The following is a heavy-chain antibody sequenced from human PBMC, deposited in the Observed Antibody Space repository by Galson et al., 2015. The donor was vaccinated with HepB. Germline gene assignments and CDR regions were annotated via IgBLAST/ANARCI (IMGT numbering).Heavy chain of an antibody. CDR1: GFTFSDYY. CDR3: ARVRSYDILTGYYESASLDY. J-gene: IGHJ4*02. D-gene: IGHD3-9*01. CDR2: ISSSSSYT. Sequence: SLRLSCAASGFTFSDYYMSWIRQAPGKGLGWVSYISSSSSYTNYADSVKGRFTISRDNAKNSLYLQMNSLRAEDTAVYYCARVRSYDILTGYYESASLDYWGQGTLVTVSS. V-gene: IGHV3-11*06.